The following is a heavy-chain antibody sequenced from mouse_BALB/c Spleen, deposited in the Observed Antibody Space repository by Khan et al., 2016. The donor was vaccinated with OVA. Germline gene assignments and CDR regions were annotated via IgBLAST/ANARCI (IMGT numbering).Heavy chain of an antibody. V-gene: IGHV1S81*02. J-gene: IGHJ3*01. CDR3: TRSAYGDPFAY. D-gene: IGHD2-13*01. CDR1: GYTFTSYY. Sequence: QVQLKLSGAELVKPGTSVKLSCKASGYTFTSYYMYWVKKRPGQGLEWIGGINPSNGETIFNEKFKSKATLTVDKSSSTAYMQLNSLTSEDSAVYYCTRSAYGDPFAYWGQGTLVTVSA. CDR2: INPSNGET.